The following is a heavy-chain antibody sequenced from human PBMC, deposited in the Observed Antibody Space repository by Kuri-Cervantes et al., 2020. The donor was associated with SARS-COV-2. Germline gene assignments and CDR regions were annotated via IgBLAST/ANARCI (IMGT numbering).Heavy chain of an antibody. V-gene: IGHV3-30*01. CDR2: ISYDGSNK. J-gene: IGHJ6*02. CDR1: GFTFSSYA. Sequence: GGSLRLSCAASGFTFSSYAMHWVRQAPGKGLEWVAVISYDGSNKYYADSVKGRFAISRDNTKNTLYLQMNSLRAEDTAVYYCAKDGVRGAIGYYYYYGMDVWGQGTTVTVSS. CDR3: AKDGVRGAIGYYYYYGMDV. D-gene: IGHD3-10*01.